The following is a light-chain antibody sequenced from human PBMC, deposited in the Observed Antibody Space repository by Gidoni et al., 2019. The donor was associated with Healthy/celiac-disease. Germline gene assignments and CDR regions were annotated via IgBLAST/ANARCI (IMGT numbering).Light chain of an antibody. CDR1: QSISSY. Sequence: DIQMTQSPSSLSASVGDRVTITCRASQSISSYFNWYQQNPGKAPKLLIYAASSLQSGVPSRFSGSGSGTDFTLTISSLQPEDFATYYCQQSYSTAWTFGQGTKVEIK. J-gene: IGKJ1*01. CDR2: AAS. CDR3: QQSYSTAWT. V-gene: IGKV1-39*01.